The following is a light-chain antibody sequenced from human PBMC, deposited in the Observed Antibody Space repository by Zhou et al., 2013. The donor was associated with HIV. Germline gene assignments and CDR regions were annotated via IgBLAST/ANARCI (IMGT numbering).Light chain of an antibody. J-gene: IGKJ2*01. CDR1: QSVNSY. CDR2: DAS. CDR3: LQRSDWPPGYT. V-gene: IGKV3-11*01. Sequence: EIVLTQSPATLSLSPGERATLSCRASQSVNSYLAWYQQKPGQAPRLLIYDASNRATGIPARFSGSGSGTDFTLTISSLEPEDFAVYYCLQRSDWPPGYTFGQGTKLEIK.